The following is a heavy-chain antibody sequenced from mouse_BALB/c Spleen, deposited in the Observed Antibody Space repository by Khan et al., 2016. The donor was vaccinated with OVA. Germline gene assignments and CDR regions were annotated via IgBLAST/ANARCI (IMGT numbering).Heavy chain of an antibody. Sequence: QIQLVQSGPEVKKPGETVKISCKASGYSFTNYGMNWVRQAPGKGLKWMGWINTYTGEPTYADDFKGRFAFSLETSASTAYLQINNIKNEDTATXFCASGGYWYFDVWGAGTTVTVSS. J-gene: IGHJ1*01. CDR3: ASGGYWYFDV. D-gene: IGHD1-1*02. CDR2: INTYTGEP. CDR1: GYSFTNYG. V-gene: IGHV9-3-1*01.